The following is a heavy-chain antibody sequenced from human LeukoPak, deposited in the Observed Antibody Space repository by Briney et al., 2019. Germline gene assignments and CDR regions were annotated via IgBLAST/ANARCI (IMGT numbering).Heavy chain of an antibody. CDR3: AREKSGYYGSGNYAY. V-gene: IGHV1-2*02. J-gene: IGHJ4*02. Sequence: ASVKVSCKASGYTFTGYYMHWVRQAPGQGLEGMGWINPNSGGTNYAQKFQGRVTMTRDTSISTAYMELSRLRSDDTAVYYCAREKSGYYGSGNYAYWGQGTLVTVSS. CDR2: INPNSGGT. D-gene: IGHD3-10*01. CDR1: GYTFTGYY.